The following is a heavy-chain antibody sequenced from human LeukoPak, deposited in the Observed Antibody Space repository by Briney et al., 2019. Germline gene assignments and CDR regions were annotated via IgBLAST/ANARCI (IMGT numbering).Heavy chain of an antibody. D-gene: IGHD4-17*01. CDR3: ARDSDYGDYVFLDY. CDR1: GYTFTSYG. J-gene: IGHJ4*02. V-gene: IGHV1-18*01. CDR2: ISAYNGNT. Sequence: GASVKVSCKASGYTFTSYGISWVRQAPGQGLEWMGWISAYNGNTNYAQKLQGRVTMTTDTSTSTAYMEPRSLRSDDTAVYYCARDSDYGDYVFLDYWGQGTLVTVSS.